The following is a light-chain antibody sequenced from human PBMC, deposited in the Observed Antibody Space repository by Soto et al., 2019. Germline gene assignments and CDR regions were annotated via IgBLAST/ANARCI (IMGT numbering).Light chain of an antibody. CDR3: CSYTGSYSLV. CDR1: SSVIGGHDF. CDR2: DVA. V-gene: IGLV2-11*01. J-gene: IGLJ2*01. Sequence: QSLLTQPRSVSGSPGQSVTISCTGTSSVIGGHDFVSLHQHHPGKAPKVIIYDVAKRPSGVPDRFSGSKSGNTASLTISGLQAEDEADYHCCSYTGSYSLVFGGGTKVTVL.